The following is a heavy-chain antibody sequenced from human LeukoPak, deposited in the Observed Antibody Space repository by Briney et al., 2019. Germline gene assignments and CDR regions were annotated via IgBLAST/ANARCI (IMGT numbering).Heavy chain of an antibody. CDR2: IYHSGST. V-gene: IGHV4-30-2*02. Sequence: PSETLSLTCTVSGGSISSGGYYWSWIRQPPGKGLEWIGYIYHSGSTYYNLSLKSRVTISVDTSKNQFSLKLSSVTAADTAVYYCASSTSFVEYFQHWGQGTLVTVSS. D-gene: IGHD2-2*01. CDR3: ASSTSFVEYFQH. CDR1: GGSISSGGYY. J-gene: IGHJ1*01.